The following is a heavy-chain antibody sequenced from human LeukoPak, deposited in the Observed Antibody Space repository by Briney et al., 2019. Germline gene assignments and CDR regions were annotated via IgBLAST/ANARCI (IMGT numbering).Heavy chain of an antibody. CDR3: ARLSGSTWWDNADV. CDR1: GYIFTGNS. CDR2: INPNSGAI. Sequence: GASVKVSCKASGYIFTGNSMQWVRQAPGQGLEWLGWINPNSGAIQYAQKFQGRVALPWDASISTVYMELSSLTSDDTAVYYCARLSGSTWWDNADVWGQGTLLIVSA. V-gene: IGHV1-2*02. J-gene: IGHJ3*01. D-gene: IGHD6-13*01.